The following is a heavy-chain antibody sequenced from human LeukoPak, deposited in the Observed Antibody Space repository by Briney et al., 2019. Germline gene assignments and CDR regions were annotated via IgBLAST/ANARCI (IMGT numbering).Heavy chain of an antibody. CDR1: GFTFSPYS. J-gene: IGHJ4*02. D-gene: IGHD3-10*01. CDR2: ISGDSNNI. Sequence: GGSLRLSCAASGFTFSPYSMNWVRQTPGKGLEWIAYISGDSNNIYYADSVKGRFTISRDNSKNSLYLQMNSLRAEDTALYYCAKAPGELPDYWGQGTLVTVSS. V-gene: IGHV3-48*04. CDR3: AKAPGELPDY.